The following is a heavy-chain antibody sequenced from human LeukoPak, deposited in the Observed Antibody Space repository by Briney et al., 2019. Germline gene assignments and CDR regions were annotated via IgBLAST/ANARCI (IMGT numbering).Heavy chain of an antibody. CDR3: AKGDTYYDLLTCFDF. Sequence: GGSLRLSCAASGFAFSGDAMNWVRQAPGKGLEWVSSIYATGGGAEYADSVRGRFTTSRDNSKNTVYLQMNSLRDEDTAVYYCAKGDTYYDLLTCFDFWGPGTLVTVSS. D-gene: IGHD3-9*01. CDR2: IYATGGGA. V-gene: IGHV3-23*01. J-gene: IGHJ4*02. CDR1: GFAFSGDA.